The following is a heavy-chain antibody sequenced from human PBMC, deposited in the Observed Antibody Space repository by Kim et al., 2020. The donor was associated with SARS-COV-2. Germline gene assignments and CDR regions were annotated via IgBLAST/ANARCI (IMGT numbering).Heavy chain of an antibody. D-gene: IGHD5-18*01. V-gene: IGHV3-23*03. J-gene: IGHJ6*02. CDR3: AKEISDGYRGLYYYYGMDV. Sequence: GRFTISRDKSKNTLYLQMNSLRAEDTAVYYCAKEISDGYRGLYYYYGMDVWGQGTTVTVSS.